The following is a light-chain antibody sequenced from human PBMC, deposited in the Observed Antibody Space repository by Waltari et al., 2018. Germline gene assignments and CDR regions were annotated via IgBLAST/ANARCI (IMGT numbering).Light chain of an antibody. Sequence: DIVMTQSPDSLAVSLGERATINCKSSQSVLYSSNNKNYLAWYQQKPGQPPKLLIYWASTRESGVPDRFSCSGSGTDFTLTISSLQAEDVAVYYWQQYYSIPHTFGQGTKLEIK. V-gene: IGKV4-1*01. CDR2: WAS. CDR3: QQYYSIPHT. J-gene: IGKJ2*01. CDR1: QSVLYSSNNKNY.